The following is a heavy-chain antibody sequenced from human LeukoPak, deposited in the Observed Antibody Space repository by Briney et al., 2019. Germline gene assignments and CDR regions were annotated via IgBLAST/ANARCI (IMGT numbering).Heavy chain of an antibody. V-gene: IGHV4-59*01. CDR3: ARELWFEYYYYGMDV. J-gene: IGHJ6*02. D-gene: IGHD5-18*01. CDR2: IYYSGST. CDR1: GGSISSYY. Sequence: PSETLSLTCIVSGGSISSYYWSWIRQPPGKGLEWIGYIYYSGSTNYNPSLKSRVTISVDTSKNQFSLKLSSVTAADTAVYYCARELWFEYYYYGMDVWGQGTTVTVSS.